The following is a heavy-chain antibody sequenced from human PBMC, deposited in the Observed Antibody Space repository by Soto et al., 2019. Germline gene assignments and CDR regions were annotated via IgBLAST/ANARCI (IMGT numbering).Heavy chain of an antibody. Sequence: PVESLKISCKGSGYNFAGYWIAWVRQIPWKGLELMGIIYPSDSDTRYRPSFQGQVTISADKSISSAYLQWSSLRASDTAMYYCARRPSASALDGCDISGDGSMLTVS. CDR1: GYNFAGYW. J-gene: IGHJ3*02. CDR3: ARRPSASALDGCDI. D-gene: IGHD6-6*01. V-gene: IGHV5-51*01. CDR2: IYPSDSDT.